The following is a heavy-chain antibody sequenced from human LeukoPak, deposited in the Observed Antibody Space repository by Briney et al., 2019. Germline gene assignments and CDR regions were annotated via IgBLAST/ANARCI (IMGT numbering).Heavy chain of an antibody. D-gene: IGHD3-22*01. V-gene: IGHV4-4*07. CDR3: ARDFPLASGDYHPFGC. CDR2: IYTSGST. Sequence: PSETLSLTCTVSGGSISDYYWSWIRQSAGKGLEWIGRIYTSGSTNYNPSLKSRVTMSLDTSKSQFSLRLTSVTAADTAVYYCARDFPLASGDYHPFGCWGQGTLVTVSS. CDR1: GGSISDYY. J-gene: IGHJ4*02.